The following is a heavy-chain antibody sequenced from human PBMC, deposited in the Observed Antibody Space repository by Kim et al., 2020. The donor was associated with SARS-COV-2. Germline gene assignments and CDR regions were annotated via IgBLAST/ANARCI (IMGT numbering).Heavy chain of an antibody. J-gene: IGHJ6*02. D-gene: IGHD4-17*01. V-gene: IGHV4-59*13. Sequence: SETLSLTCTVSGGSISSYYWSWIRQPPGKGLEWIGYIYYSGSTNYNPSLKSRVTISVDTSKNQFSLKLSSVTAADTAVYYCAGGRATVYYYYYGMDVWGQGTTVTVSS. CDR1: GGSISSYY. CDR2: IYYSGST. CDR3: AGGRATVYYYYYGMDV.